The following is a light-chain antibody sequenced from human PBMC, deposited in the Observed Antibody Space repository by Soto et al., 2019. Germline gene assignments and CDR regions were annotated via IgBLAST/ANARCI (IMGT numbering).Light chain of an antibody. CDR1: SSNIGSNT. J-gene: IGLJ2*01. Sequence: QSVLTQPPSASGTPGQRVTISCSGSSSNIGSNTVNWYQHLPGTAPKLLIYSNNQRPSGVPDRFSGSKSGTSASLAISGLQSEDEADYYCAAWDDSLHAVVFGGGTKLTVL. V-gene: IGLV1-44*01. CDR2: SNN. CDR3: AAWDDSLHAVV.